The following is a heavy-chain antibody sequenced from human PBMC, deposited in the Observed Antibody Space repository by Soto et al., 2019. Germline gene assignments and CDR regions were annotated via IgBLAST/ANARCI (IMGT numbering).Heavy chain of an antibody. D-gene: IGHD4-4*01. CDR3: AKDSNKYSSSLRGRYFDY. J-gene: IGHJ4*02. Sequence: VSLRLSCAASGFPFSSYVMSWVRQAPGKGLEWVSGISGGGSNTFYADSVKGRFTISRDNSKNTLLLQMNSLGAKDTAVYYCAKDSNKYSSSLRGRYFDYWGQGIGVTVSS. CDR2: ISGGGSNT. V-gene: IGHV3-23*01. CDR1: GFPFSSYV.